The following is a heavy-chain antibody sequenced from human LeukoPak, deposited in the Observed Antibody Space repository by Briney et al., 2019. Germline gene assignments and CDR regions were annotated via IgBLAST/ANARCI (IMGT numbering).Heavy chain of an antibody. CDR2: ISSSSSYI. D-gene: IGHD4-23*01. CDR1: GFTFSIYW. V-gene: IGHV3-21*01. J-gene: IGHJ4*02. Sequence: PGGSLRLSCAASGFTFSIYWVHWVRQAPGKGLEWVSSISSSSSYIYYADSVKGRFTISRDNAKNSLYLQMNSLRAEDTAVYYCAKRADYGGNSYDYWGQGTLVTVSS. CDR3: AKRADYGGNSYDY.